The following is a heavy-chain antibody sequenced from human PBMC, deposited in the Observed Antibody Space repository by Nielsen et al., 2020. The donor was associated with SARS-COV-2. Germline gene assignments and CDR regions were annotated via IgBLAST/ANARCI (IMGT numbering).Heavy chain of an antibody. CDR1: GFTFSSYA. D-gene: IGHD1-26*01. CDR3: AKSLSHIGSGSYY. V-gene: IGHV3-48*01. Sequence: GGSLRLSCAASGFTFSSYAMHWVRQAPGKGLEWVSYITGNSNTIYYADSVKGRFTISRDNAKNSLYLQMNSLRAEDTAVYYCAKSLSHIGSGSYYWGQGTLVTVSS. J-gene: IGHJ4*02. CDR2: ITGNSNTI.